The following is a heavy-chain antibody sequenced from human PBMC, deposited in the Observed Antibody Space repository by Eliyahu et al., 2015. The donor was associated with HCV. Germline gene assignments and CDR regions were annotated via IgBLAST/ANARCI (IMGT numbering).Heavy chain of an antibody. D-gene: IGHD3-10*01. CDR2: IWYDGSDK. CDR3: AALGGSGSFGVNWLDP. Sequence: QVQLVESGGGVVQPGRSLXLSCAASGFIFRSXGMXWVRQAPGKGLEWVAVIWYDGSDKYYADSVKGRFTISRDNSKNTLYMQMNSLRAEDSAVYYCAALGGSGSFGVNWLDPWGQGTLVTVSS. J-gene: IGHJ5*02. V-gene: IGHV3-33*01. CDR1: GFIFRSXG.